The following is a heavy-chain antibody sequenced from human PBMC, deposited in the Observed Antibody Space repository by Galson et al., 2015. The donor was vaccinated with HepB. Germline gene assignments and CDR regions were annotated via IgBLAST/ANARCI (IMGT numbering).Heavy chain of an antibody. CDR3: ARVPIEMATITQNFDY. V-gene: IGHV1-18*04. Sequence: SVKVSCKASGYTFTSYGISWVRQAPGQGLEWMGWISAYNGNTNYAQKLQGRVTMTTDTSTSTAYMELRSLRSDDTAVYYCARVPIEMATITQNFDYWGQGTLVTVSS. J-gene: IGHJ4*02. CDR1: GYTFTSYG. CDR2: ISAYNGNT. D-gene: IGHD5-24*01.